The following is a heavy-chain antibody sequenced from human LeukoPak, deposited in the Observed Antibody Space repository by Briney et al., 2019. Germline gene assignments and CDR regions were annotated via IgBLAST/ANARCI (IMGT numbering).Heavy chain of an antibody. Sequence: ASVKVSCKASGYTFTSYDINWVRQATGQGLEWMGWMNPNSGNTGYAQKFQGRVTITRNTSISTAYMELSSLRSEDTAVYYCARGRGCSGGSCSGGYYYYVDVWGKGTTVTVSS. J-gene: IGHJ6*03. D-gene: IGHD2-15*01. V-gene: IGHV1-8*03. CDR1: GYTFTSYD. CDR3: ARGRGCSGGSCSGGYYYYVDV. CDR2: MNPNSGNT.